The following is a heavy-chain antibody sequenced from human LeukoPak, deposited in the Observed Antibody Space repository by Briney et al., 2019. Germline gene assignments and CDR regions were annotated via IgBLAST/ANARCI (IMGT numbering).Heavy chain of an antibody. J-gene: IGHJ4*02. CDR3: ARDAWAYDYYDSSGYYQD. CDR2: ISSSSSYI. D-gene: IGHD3-22*01. V-gene: IGHV3-21*01. CDR1: GFTFSSYS. Sequence: GGSLRLSCAASGFTFSSYSMNWVRQAPGKGLEWVSSISSSSSYIYYADSVKGRFTISRDNAKNSLYLQMNSLRAEDTAVYYCARDAWAYDYYDSSGYYQDWGQGTLVTVSS.